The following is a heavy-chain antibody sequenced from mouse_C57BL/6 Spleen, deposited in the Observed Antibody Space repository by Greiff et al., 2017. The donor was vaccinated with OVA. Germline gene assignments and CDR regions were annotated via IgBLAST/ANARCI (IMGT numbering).Heavy chain of an antibody. D-gene: IGHD1-1*02. Sequence: QVQLQQSGAELARPGASVKMSCKASGYTFTSYTMHWVKQRPGQGLEWIGNINPSSGYTQYNQKFKDKATLTVDKSSSTAYMQLSSLTSEDSADYYGAKGGDYGHLGGFADWGQGTLVTVSA. CDR2: INPSSGYT. J-gene: IGHJ3*01. CDR3: AKGGDYGHLGGFAD. V-gene: IGHV1-4*01. CDR1: GYTFTSYT.